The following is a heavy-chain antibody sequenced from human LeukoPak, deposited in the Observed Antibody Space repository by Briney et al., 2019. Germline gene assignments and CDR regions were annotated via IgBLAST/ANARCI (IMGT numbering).Heavy chain of an antibody. J-gene: IGHJ3*02. Sequence: SETLSLTCTVSGGSISSGSYYWSWIRQPAGKGLEWIGRIYTSGSTNYNPSLKSRVTISVDTSKNQFSLKLSSVTAADTAVYHCARGGVDIVATSVGAFDIWGQGTMVTVSS. CDR2: IYTSGST. V-gene: IGHV4-61*02. CDR3: ARGGVDIVATSVGAFDI. D-gene: IGHD5-12*01. CDR1: GGSISSGSYY.